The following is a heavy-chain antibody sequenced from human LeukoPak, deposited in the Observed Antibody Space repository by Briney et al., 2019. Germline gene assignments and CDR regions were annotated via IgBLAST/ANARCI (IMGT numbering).Heavy chain of an antibody. CDR3: VRADGYSSSSSLNY. CDR2: IYTTGST. V-gene: IGHV4-61*02. CDR1: VASIAGGSHY. J-gene: IGHJ4*02. Sequence: SETPSLTCTVSVASIAGGSHYWSSIRQPAGRGLEWIGRIYTTGSTNYNPSLKSRVSMSIDTSKNQFSLRLTSVTAADTCTYYCVRADGYSSSSSLNYWGQGALVTLSP. D-gene: IGHD6-6*01.